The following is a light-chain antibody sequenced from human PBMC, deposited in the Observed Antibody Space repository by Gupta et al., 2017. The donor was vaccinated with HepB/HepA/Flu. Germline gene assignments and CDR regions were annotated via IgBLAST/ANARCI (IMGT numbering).Light chain of an antibody. CDR3: MIGHNRDYV. Sequence: AVLPQPSSLSASPGASASLTCTLRSDINVGNYRIYWYQQKPGSPPQYLLMYKSDSDKQQGSGVPSRFSGSKDASANAGVLLISGRKAEDEADYYCMIGHNRDYVFGTGTTVTVL. CDR1: SDINVGNYR. CDR2: YKSDSDK. V-gene: IGLV5-45*02. J-gene: IGLJ1*01.